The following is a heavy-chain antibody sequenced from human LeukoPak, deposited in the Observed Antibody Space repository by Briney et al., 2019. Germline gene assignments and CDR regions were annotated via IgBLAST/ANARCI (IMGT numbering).Heavy chain of an antibody. D-gene: IGHD5-12*01. V-gene: IGHV4-39*07. CDR1: GGSISSSSYY. CDR3: ARVRRYSGYDYFDY. CDR2: IYYSGST. J-gene: IGHJ4*02. Sequence: SETLSLTCTVSGGSISSSSYYWGWIRQPPGKGPEWIGSIYYSGSTYYNPSLKSRVTISVDTSKNQFSLKLNSVTAADTAVYYCARVRRYSGYDYFDYWGQGTLVTVSS.